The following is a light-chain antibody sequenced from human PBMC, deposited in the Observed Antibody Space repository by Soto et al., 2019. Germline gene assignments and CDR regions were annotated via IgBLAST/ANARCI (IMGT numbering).Light chain of an antibody. Sequence: IVMTQSPVTLSVSPGERAPLSCRASQSVTNSYLAWYQQKPGQAPRLLIYGASTRATGIPARFSGSGSGTEFTLTISSLQSEDFAVYYCQQYNNWPWTFGQGTKVDIK. J-gene: IGKJ1*01. CDR3: QQYNNWPWT. CDR2: GAS. CDR1: QSVTNSY. V-gene: IGKV3-15*01.